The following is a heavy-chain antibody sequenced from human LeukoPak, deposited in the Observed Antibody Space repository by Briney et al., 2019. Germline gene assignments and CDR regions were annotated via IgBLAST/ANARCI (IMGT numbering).Heavy chain of an antibody. CDR1: GASLSGYY. V-gene: IGHV4-34*01. CDR2: ISHSGGT. D-gene: IGHD2-15*01. CDR3: ARGRRYCSGGYCSYNWFDA. J-gene: IGHJ5*02. Sequence: SETLSLTCGVYGASLSGYYWSWIRQPPGKGLEWIGEISHSGGTNYNPSLKNRVTISVDTSNNQFSLKMSSVTAADTAVYYCARGRRYCSGGYCSYNWFDAWGQGTLV.